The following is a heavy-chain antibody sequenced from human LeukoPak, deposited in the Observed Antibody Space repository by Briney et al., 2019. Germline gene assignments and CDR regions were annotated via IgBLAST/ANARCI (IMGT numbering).Heavy chain of an antibody. CDR1: GYTFTSYG. CDR2: ISAYNGNT. J-gene: IGHJ3*02. Sequence: ASVKVSCKASGYTFTSYGISWVRQAPGQGLEWMGWISAYNGNTNYAQKLQGRVTMTTDTSTSTAYTELRSLRSDDTAVYYCARDAYYYDSSGYLGAFDIWGQGTMVTVSS. V-gene: IGHV1-18*01. CDR3: ARDAYYYDSSGYLGAFDI. D-gene: IGHD3-22*01.